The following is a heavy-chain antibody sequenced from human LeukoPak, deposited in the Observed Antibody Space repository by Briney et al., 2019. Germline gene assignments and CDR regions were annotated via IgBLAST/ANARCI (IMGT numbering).Heavy chain of an antibody. D-gene: IGHD6-19*01. CDR2: VSSSGSTK. V-gene: IGHV3-11*04. J-gene: IGHJ4*02. Sequence: PGGSLRLSCAASGFTVSNMYMTWVRQAPGKGLKYVSSSGSTKYYADSVKGRFTTSRDNAKNSLYLLMNSLRAEDTAVYYCARFRGGSSGWYTNDYWGQGTLVTVSS. CDR3: ARFRGGSSGWYTNDY. CDR1: GFTVSNMY.